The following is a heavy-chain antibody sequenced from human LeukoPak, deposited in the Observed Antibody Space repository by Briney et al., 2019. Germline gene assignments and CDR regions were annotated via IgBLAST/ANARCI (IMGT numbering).Heavy chain of an antibody. V-gene: IGHV3-23*01. J-gene: IGHJ4*02. CDR3: VSCTSGTCYSGGFDY. Sequence: GGSLRLSCAASGFPFRNCAMAWVRQAPGEGLEWASAISDGGDFTLYADSLKGRFIISRDNSKNTLFLQMSSLRAEDTAVYYCVSCTSGTCYSGGFDYWGQGTLVTVSS. CDR1: GFPFRNCA. CDR2: ISDGGDFT. D-gene: IGHD2-15*01.